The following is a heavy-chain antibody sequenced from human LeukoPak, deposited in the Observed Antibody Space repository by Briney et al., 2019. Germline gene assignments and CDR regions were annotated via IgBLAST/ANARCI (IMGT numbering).Heavy chain of an antibody. CDR3: ARVLDDSSGHYLDY. CDR2: IYTSGST. CDR1: VGFFSGYY. Sequence: PSETLSLTCAVYVGFFSGYYWSWIRQPAGKGLEWIGRIYTSGSTNYNPSLKSRVTMSVDTSKNQFSLKLSSVTAADTAVYYCARVLDDSSGHYLDYWGQGTLVTVSS. V-gene: IGHV4-59*10. D-gene: IGHD3-22*01. J-gene: IGHJ4*02.